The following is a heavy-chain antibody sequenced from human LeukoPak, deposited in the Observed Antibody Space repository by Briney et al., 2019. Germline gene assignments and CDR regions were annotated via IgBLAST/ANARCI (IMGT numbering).Heavy chain of an antibody. V-gene: IGHV4-39*01. CDR3: ARSYYDFWSPFFDY. CDR2: IYYSGST. Sequence: SETLSLTCTVSGGSISSSSYYWGLIRQPPGKGLELIGSIYYSGSTYYNPSLKSRVTISVDTSKNQFSLKLNSVTAADTAVYYCARSYYDFWSPFFDYWGQGTLVTVSS. CDR1: GGSISSSSYY. J-gene: IGHJ4*02. D-gene: IGHD3-3*01.